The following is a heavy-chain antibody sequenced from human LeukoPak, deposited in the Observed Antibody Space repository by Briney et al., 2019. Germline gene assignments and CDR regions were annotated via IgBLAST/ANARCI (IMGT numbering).Heavy chain of an antibody. CDR3: ARHPGEDISGYYSTWFDP. V-gene: IGHV4-39*01. J-gene: IGHJ5*02. Sequence: SETLSLTCTVSGGSISTSGDYWGWIRQPPGQGLEWIGTIHYSGRTYYNASLKSRVTISVDTSKNQFSLKLRSVTAADTAVYYCARHPGEDISGYYSTWFDPWGQGTLVTVSS. D-gene: IGHD3-22*01. CDR1: GGSISTSGDY. CDR2: IHYSGRT.